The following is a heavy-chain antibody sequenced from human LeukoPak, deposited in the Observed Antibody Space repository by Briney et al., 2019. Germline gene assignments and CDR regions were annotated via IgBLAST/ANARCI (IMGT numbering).Heavy chain of an antibody. CDR3: ARIYPDIVVVPAAGGAFDI. D-gene: IGHD2-2*01. J-gene: IGHJ3*02. CDR2: ISAYNGNT. CDR1: GYTFTSYG. V-gene: IGHV1-18*01. Sequence: EASVKVSCKASGYTFTSYGISWVRQAPGQGLEWMGWISAYNGNTNYAQKLQGRVTMTTDTSTSTAYMELRSLRSDDTAVYYCARIYPDIVVVPAAGGAFDIWGQGTMVTVSS.